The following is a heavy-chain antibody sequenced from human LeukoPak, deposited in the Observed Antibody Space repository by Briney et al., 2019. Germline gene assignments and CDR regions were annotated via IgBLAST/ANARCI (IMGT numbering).Heavy chain of an antibody. CDR3: TKSDGYGLIRI. CDR2: IYYTGNT. CDR1: GDSITGYY. V-gene: IGHV4-38-2*02. Sequence: AEPLSLPCSVSGDSITGYYWGWLRQPPGKGLEWIGNIYYTGNTYYNSPLKSRVTISLSTSKNPFSLKVISMTAADTAAYYCTKSDGYGLIRICGRGTMVTISS. D-gene: IGHD3-10*01. J-gene: IGHJ3*02.